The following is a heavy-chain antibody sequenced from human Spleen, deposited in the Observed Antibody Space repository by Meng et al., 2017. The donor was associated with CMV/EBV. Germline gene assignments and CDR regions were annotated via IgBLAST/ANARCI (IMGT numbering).Heavy chain of an antibody. J-gene: IGHJ5*02. D-gene: IGHD3-3*01. CDR3: ARLGITIFGVVTGWFDP. CDR2: INHSGST. Sequence: QVQLQQWGAGLLKPSETLSLTCAVYGGSFSGYYWSWIRQPPGKGLEWIGEINHSGSTNYTPSLKSRVTISVDTSKNQFSLKLSSVTAADTAVYYCARLGITIFGVVTGWFDPWGQGTLVTVSS. CDR1: GGSFSGYY. V-gene: IGHV4-34*01.